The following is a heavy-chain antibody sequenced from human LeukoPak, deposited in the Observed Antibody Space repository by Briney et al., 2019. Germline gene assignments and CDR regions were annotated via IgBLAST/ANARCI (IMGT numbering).Heavy chain of an antibody. CDR2: INHSGST. CDR1: GGSFSGYY. V-gene: IGHV4-34*01. CDR3: ARGVELNFDY. Sequence: KPSETLSLTCAVYGGSFSGYYWSWIRQPPGKGLEWIGEINHSGSTNYNPSLKSRVTISVDTSKNQFSLKLSSVTAADTAVYYCARGVELNFDYWGQGTLVTVSS. D-gene: IGHD1-7*01. J-gene: IGHJ4*02.